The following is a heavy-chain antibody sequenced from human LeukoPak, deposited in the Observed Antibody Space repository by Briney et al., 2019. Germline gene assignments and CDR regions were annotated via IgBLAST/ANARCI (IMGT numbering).Heavy chain of an antibody. J-gene: IGHJ5*02. V-gene: IGHV3-21*01. Sequence: PGGSLRLSCAASGFTFSSYSMNWVRQAPGKGLEWVSSISSSSSSYIYYADSVKGRFTISRDNAKNSLYLQMNSLRAEDTAVYYCARDPDRHDSIGHWFDPWGQGTLVTVSS. CDR1: GFTFSSYS. D-gene: IGHD3-22*01. CDR3: ARDPDRHDSIGHWFDP. CDR2: ISSSSSSYI.